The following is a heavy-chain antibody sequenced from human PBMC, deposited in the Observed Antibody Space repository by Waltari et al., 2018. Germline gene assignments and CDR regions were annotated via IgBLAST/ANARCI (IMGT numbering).Heavy chain of an antibody. CDR3: AKDLPGHGNFDY. CDR1: GLTFTTHA. V-gene: IGHV3-30-3*01. J-gene: IGHJ4*02. Sequence: QVQLVESGGGVVQPGRSLRLSCAAAGLTFTTHAMHWVRQAPGKGLEWVAIISSDGSTKCYADSVKGRFTFSRDNSKNTVYLQMNSLRDEDTAVYYCAKDLPGHGNFDYWGQGTQVTVSS. CDR2: ISSDGSTK.